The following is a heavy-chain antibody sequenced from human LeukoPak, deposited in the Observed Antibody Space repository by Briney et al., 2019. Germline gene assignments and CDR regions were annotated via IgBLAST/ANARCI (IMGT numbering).Heavy chain of an antibody. CDR1: GFTFSTYD. V-gene: IGHV3-13*01. CDR2: IGPAGDT. Sequence: GGSLRLSCAASGFTFSTYDLHWVRQAPGKGLEWVSGIGPAGDTYYSGSVKGRFTISRENAKSSLYLQMNSLRAEDTAVYYCARVRGYCSSTICYGSFFDYWGQGTLVTVSS. D-gene: IGHD2-2*01. J-gene: IGHJ4*02. CDR3: ARVRGYCSSTICYGSFFDY.